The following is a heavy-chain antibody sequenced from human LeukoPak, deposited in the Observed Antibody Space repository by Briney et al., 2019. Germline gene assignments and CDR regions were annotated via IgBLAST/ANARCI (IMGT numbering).Heavy chain of an antibody. V-gene: IGHV4-59*08. CDR3: ARQRLAARRPLAFDI. Sequence: PSETLSLTCTVSGGSISSYYWSWIRQPPGKGLEWIGYIYYSGSTNYNPSLKSRVTISVDTSKNQFSLKLSSVTAVDTAVYYCARQRLAARRPLAFDIWGQGTMVTVSS. CDR1: GGSISSYY. J-gene: IGHJ3*02. CDR2: IYYSGST. D-gene: IGHD6-6*01.